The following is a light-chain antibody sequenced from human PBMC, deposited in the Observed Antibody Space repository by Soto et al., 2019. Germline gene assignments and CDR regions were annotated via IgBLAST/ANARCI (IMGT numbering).Light chain of an antibody. CDR1: QSVGSN. Sequence: EIVMTQSPATLSVSPGERATLSCRASQSVGSNLAWYQQKPGQAPRLLIYGASTRATGIPARFSGSGSGTEFTLTISSLQSEDFAVYYCQQYNSIFTFGPGTKVDIK. CDR2: GAS. J-gene: IGKJ3*01. V-gene: IGKV3-15*01. CDR3: QQYNSIFT.